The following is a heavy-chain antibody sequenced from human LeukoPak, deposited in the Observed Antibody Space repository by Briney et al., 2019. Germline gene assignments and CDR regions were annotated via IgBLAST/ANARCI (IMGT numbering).Heavy chain of an antibody. J-gene: IGHJ4*02. Sequence: GGSLRLSCAASGFNFNTYGMHWVRQAPGKGLEWVAVIWYDGSNKYYADSVKGRFTISRDNSKNTLYLQMNSLRGDDTAVYYCASMLYDWDYFDYWGQGTLVTVSS. CDR2: IWYDGSNK. V-gene: IGHV3-33*08. D-gene: IGHD2-8*01. CDR1: GFNFNTYG. CDR3: ASMLYDWDYFDY.